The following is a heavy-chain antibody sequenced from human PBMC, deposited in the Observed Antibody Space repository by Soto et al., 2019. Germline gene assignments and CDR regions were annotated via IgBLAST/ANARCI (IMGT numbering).Heavy chain of an antibody. CDR2: IYYSGST. V-gene: IGHV4-30-4*01. CDR3: ASAARRARCFDY. CDR1: GGSISSGDYY. J-gene: IGHJ4*02. Sequence: SETLSLTCTVSGGSISSGDYYWSWIRQPPGKGLEWIGYIYYSGSTYYNPSLKSRVTISVDTSKNQFSLKLSSVTAADTAVYYCASAARRARCFDYRRQVTLVPVPS. D-gene: IGHD6-6*01.